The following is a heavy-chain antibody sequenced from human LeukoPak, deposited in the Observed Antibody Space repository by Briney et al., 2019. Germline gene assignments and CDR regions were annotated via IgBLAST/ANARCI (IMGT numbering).Heavy chain of an antibody. CDR2: SSGDGSST. J-gene: IGHJ4*02. CDR1: EFTFSSHW. D-gene: IGHD6-19*01. V-gene: IGHV3-74*01. CDR3: ARGSNGWSGIDY. Sequence: GGSLRLSCGASEFTFSSHWMYWVRRAPGAGLVWVSRSSGDGSSTNYVDSVKGRFAISRDNAKNTLYLQMNSLRAEDTSVYYCARGSNGWSGIDYWGQGTLVTVSS.